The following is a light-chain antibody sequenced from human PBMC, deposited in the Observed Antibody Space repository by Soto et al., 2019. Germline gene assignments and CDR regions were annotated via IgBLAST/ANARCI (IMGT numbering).Light chain of an antibody. CDR3: QRYGTSLTWT. V-gene: IGKV3-20*01. J-gene: IGKJ1*01. CDR2: GAS. Sequence: EIVLTQSPGTLSLSPGERATLSCRASQSVTSHYLAWYQQKPGQAPRLLIYGASSRATGIPDRFSGSGSETDFTLTISRLEPEDFAVYYCQRYGTSLTWTFGQGTKVEIK. CDR1: QSVTSHY.